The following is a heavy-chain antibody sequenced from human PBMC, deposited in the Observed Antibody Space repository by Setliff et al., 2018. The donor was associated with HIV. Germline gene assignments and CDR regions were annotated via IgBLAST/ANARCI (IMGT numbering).Heavy chain of an antibody. CDR1: GYAFTSYA. J-gene: IGHJ6*02. V-gene: IGHV1-8*02. Sequence: ASVKVSCKASGYAFTSYAMHWVRQAPGQRLEWMGWVSPKNNGSGFAQKFQARLTMTWNTSTNTAYMELRSLTSDDTAVYYCARGRYNSRIDVWGQGTTVTVSS. CDR3: ARGRYNSRIDV. CDR2: VSPKNNGS. D-gene: IGHD5-18*01.